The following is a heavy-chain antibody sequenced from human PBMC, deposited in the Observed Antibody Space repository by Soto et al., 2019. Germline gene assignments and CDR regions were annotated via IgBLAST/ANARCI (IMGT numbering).Heavy chain of an antibody. CDR2: IIPIFGTA. CDR3: ARGIESSSWFDP. CDR1: GGTFSSYA. D-gene: IGHD6-13*01. J-gene: IGHJ5*02. V-gene: IGHV1-69*13. Sequence: SVKVSCKASGGTFSSYAISWVRQAPGQGLEWMGGIIPIFGTANYAQKFQGRVTITADESTSTAYMELSSLRSEDTAVYYCARGIESSSWFDPWGQGTLVTVSS.